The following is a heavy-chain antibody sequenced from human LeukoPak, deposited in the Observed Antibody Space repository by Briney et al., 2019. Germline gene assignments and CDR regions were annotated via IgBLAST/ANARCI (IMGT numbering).Heavy chain of an antibody. CDR1: GGSISSYF. D-gene: IGHD3-10*01. CDR2: IYPSGST. J-gene: IGHJ6*03. V-gene: IGHV4-4*07. CDR3: AAPLWFREGYYMDV. Sequence: PSETLSLTCSVSGGSISSYFWSWIRQPAGKGLEWIGRIYPSGSTNYNPSLKSRVTMSLDTSKSQFSLKLSSVIAADTAVYYCAAPLWFREGYYMDVWGKGTTVTVSS.